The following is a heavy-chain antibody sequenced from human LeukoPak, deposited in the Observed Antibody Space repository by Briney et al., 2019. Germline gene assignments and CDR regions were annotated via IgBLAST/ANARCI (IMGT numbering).Heavy chain of an antibody. J-gene: IGHJ4*02. Sequence: SETLSLTCTVSGGSISSYYWSWIRQPPGKGLEWIGYIYHSGSTYYNPSLKSRVTISVDRSKNQFSLKLSSVTAADTAVYYCARDPSGSYLTRGVAFDYWGQGTLVTVSS. D-gene: IGHD1-26*01. CDR2: IYHSGST. CDR3: ARDPSGSYLTRGVAFDY. CDR1: GGSISSYY. V-gene: IGHV4-59*12.